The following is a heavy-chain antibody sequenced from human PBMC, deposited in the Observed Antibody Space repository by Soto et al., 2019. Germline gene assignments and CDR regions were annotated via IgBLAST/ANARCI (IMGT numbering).Heavy chain of an antibody. CDR2: IIPILGIA. D-gene: IGHD4-17*01. J-gene: IGHJ4*02. CDR1: GGTFSSYT. Sequence: QVQLVQSGAEVKKPGSSVKVSCKASGGTFSSYTISWVRQAPGQGLEWMGRIIPILGIANYAQKFQGRVTXNAXKXECTGYIELSSLRSEDTAVYYCARAASDYGDYVFDYWGQGTLVTVSS. CDR3: ARAASDYGDYVFDY. V-gene: IGHV1-69*02.